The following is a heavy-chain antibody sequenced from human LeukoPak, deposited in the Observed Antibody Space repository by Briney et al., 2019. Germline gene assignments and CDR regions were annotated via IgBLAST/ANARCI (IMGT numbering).Heavy chain of an antibody. V-gene: IGHV3-48*01. D-gene: IGHD1-14*01. CDR3: ARVSESEWSFDL. CDR1: GFTFSSYS. J-gene: IGHJ2*01. CDR2: ISSSSSTI. Sequence: GGSLRLSCAASGFTFSSYSMNWVRQAPGKGLEWVSYISSSSSTIYYADSVKGRFTISRDNAKNSLYLQMNSLRAEDTAVYYYARVSESEWSFDLWGRGTLVTVSS.